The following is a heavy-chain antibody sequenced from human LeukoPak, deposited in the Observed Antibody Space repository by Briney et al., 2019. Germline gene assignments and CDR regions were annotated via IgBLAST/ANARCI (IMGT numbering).Heavy chain of an antibody. CDR2: ISAYNGNT. J-gene: IGHJ4*02. Sequence: GASVKVSCKASGYTFTSYGISWVRQAPGQGLEWMGWISAYNGNTNYAQKLQGRVTMTTDTSTSTAYMELRSLRSDDTAVYYCARVRRIPRGSGSIGYYFDYWGQGTLVTVSS. D-gene: IGHD3-10*01. CDR1: GYTFTSYG. CDR3: ARVRRIPRGSGSIGYYFDY. V-gene: IGHV1-18*01.